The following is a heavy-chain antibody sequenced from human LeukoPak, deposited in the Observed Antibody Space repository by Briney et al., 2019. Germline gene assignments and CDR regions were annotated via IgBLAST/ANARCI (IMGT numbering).Heavy chain of an antibody. V-gene: IGHV3-48*01. Sequence: GGSLRLSCAASGFTFSSYSMNWVRQAPGKGLERVSYISSSSSTIYYADSVKGRFTISRDNAKNSLYLQMNSLRAEDTAVYYCASRITMVRGVIGWGQGTLVTVSS. D-gene: IGHD3-10*01. CDR3: ASRITMVRGVIG. CDR2: ISSSSSTI. CDR1: GFTFSSYS. J-gene: IGHJ4*02.